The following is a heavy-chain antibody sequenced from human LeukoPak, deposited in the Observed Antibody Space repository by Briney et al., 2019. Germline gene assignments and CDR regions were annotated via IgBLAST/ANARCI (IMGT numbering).Heavy chain of an antibody. CDR2: ISGSGGST. CDR1: GFTFSSYA. CDR3: AKDDRPRSAVAGLYFQH. Sequence: GGSLRLSCAASGFTFSSYAMSWVRQAPGKGLEWVSAISGSGGSTYYADSVKGRFTISRDNSKNTLYLQMNSLRAEDTAVYYCAKDDRPRSAVAGLYFQHWGQGTLVTVSS. J-gene: IGHJ1*01. V-gene: IGHV3-23*01. D-gene: IGHD6-19*01.